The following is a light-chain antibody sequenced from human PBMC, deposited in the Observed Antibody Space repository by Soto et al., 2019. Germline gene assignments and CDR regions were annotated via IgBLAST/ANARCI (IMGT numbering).Light chain of an antibody. Sequence: QSALTQPASVSGSPGQSITISCTGTSSDVGGYNYVSWYQQHPGKAPKLMIYEVSNRPSGVSNRFSGSKSGNTASLTISGLQAEDEADYYCSSYTSSRNLVFGTGTKLTVL. CDR3: SSYTSSRNLV. V-gene: IGLV2-14*01. CDR2: EVS. CDR1: SSDVGGYNY. J-gene: IGLJ1*01.